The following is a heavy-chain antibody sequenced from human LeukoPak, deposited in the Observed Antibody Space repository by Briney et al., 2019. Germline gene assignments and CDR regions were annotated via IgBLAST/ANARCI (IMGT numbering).Heavy chain of an antibody. V-gene: IGHV4-39*07. CDR1: GGSISSSSYY. D-gene: IGHD3-3*01. CDR2: IYYSGST. J-gene: IGHJ6*03. Sequence: PSETLSLTCTVSGGSISSSSYYWGWTRQPPGKGLEWIGSIYYSGSTYYNPSLKSRVTISVDTSKNQFSLKLSSVTAADTAVYYCARGVTHYDFWSGYYFYYYMDVWGKGTTVTVSS. CDR3: ARGVTHYDFWSGYYFYYYMDV.